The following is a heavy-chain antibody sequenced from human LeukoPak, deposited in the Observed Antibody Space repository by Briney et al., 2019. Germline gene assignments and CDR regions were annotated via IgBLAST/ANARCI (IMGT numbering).Heavy chain of an antibody. D-gene: IGHD1-26*01. V-gene: IGHV1-18*01. CDR2: ISAYNGNT. Sequence: ASVKVSCKASGYTFTSYGISWVRQAPGQGLEWVGWISAYNGNTNYAQKLQGRVTMTTDTSTSTAYMELRSLRSDDTAVYYCASGELLPDGYYYYYGMDVWGQGTTVTVSS. CDR1: GYTFTSYG. J-gene: IGHJ6*02. CDR3: ASGELLPDGYYYYYGMDV.